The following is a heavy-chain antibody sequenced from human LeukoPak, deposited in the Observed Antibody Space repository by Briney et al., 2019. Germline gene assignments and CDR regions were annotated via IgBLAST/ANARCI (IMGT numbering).Heavy chain of an antibody. CDR2: INRDGGLT. D-gene: IGHD6-13*01. CDR3: AREEHRLAEAGTSAFDL. V-gene: IGHV3-74*01. Sequence: PGGSGRLSCVASGFTFSENWMHWVRQAPGKGLAWVSHINRDGGLTNYADSVKGRFTISRDNARNTVYLQMSSLRVEDTAIYFCAREEHRLAEAGTSAFDLGGQGTLVTVSP. CDR1: GFTFSENW. J-gene: IGHJ3*01.